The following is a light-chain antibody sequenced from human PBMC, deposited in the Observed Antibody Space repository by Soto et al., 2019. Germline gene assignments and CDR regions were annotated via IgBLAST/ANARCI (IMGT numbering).Light chain of an antibody. Sequence: QSVLTQPPSVSAASGQKVTISCSGSSSNIGGNSVSWYQQLPGTAPKLLIYDDNKRTSGIPHRFSGSKSGTSAPLGITGFQTGDEADYYCGSWDSSLSAYVFGTGTKVTVL. CDR1: SSNIGGNS. J-gene: IGLJ1*01. CDR2: DDN. V-gene: IGLV1-51*01. CDR3: GSWDSSLSAYV.